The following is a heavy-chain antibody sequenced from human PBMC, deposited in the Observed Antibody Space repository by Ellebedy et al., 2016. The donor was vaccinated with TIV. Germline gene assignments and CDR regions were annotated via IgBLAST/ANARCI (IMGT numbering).Heavy chain of an antibody. CDR3: ARRSSGYCVGVKCTTDFDY. CDR2: IRGDYGST. V-gene: IGHV3-23*01. D-gene: IGHD2-2*03. Sequence: GESLKISXAASGFMVSSYALTWVRQAPGKGLEWVSTIRGDYGSTYYADSVKGRFTISRDNTKNTLYLQMNSLRAEDTGVYYCARRSSGYCVGVKCTTDFDYWGQGSLVTVSS. J-gene: IGHJ4*02. CDR1: GFMVSSYA.